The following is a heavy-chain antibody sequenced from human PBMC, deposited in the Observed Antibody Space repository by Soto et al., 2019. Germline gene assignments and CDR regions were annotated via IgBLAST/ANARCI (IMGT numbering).Heavy chain of an antibody. V-gene: IGHV3-23*01. CDR2: IDGAGRIT. CDR1: GFTPSSSD. CDR3: LKNSGWFHS. D-gene: IGHD3-10*01. Sequence: EVQLLESGGGFIQPGGSLRLSCAASGFTPSSSDMNWVRQATGKGLEWVSTIDGAGRITYYADSVKGRFTISRDNSKNTLYLQMESLGADDPAVYYCLKNSGWFHSWGQGALVTVSS. J-gene: IGHJ5*01.